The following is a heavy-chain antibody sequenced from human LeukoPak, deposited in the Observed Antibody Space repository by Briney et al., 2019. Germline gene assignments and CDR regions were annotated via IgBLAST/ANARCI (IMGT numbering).Heavy chain of an antibody. J-gene: IGHJ4*02. V-gene: IGHV4-59*01. CDR2: IYFTGTT. Sequence: SETLSLTCSVSGGSISSYWSWIRQSPGKGLEWIGYIYFTGTTNYNPSLKSRLTISIDTSRNQFSLKLSSATAADTAIYYCVNGGSYLTKWGQGTLVTVSS. CDR3: VNGGSYLTK. CDR1: GGSISSY. D-gene: IGHD3-10*01.